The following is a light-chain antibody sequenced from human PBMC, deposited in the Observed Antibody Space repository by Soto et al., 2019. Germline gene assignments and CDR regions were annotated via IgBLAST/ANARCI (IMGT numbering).Light chain of an antibody. CDR1: RHVYINA. CDR3: QQYGASPFT. Sequence: VVLTQSPATLSLSPGETATLSCRASRHVYINALAWYQQKPGRTPTLLIYGASTRATDIPDKFSATGSGTDFSLTIRGVEPEDSAVYYCQQYGASPFTFGPGTRVEI. J-gene: IGKJ3*01. CDR2: GAS. V-gene: IGKV3-20*01.